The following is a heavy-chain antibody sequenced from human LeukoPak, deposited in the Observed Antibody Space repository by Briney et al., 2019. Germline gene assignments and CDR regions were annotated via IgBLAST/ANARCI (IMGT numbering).Heavy chain of an antibody. Sequence: SETLSLTCTVSGASISSYYWSWIRQPAGKALEWIGRIYVTGSTTYNPSLESRVTMSLDTSKNHFSLKLRSVTAADTAVYYCARPNIRYCSGGACSNDGSDYWGQGTLVTVSS. J-gene: IGHJ4*02. D-gene: IGHD2-15*01. CDR2: IYVTGST. CDR3: ARPNIRYCSGGACSNDGSDY. CDR1: GASISSYY. V-gene: IGHV4-4*07.